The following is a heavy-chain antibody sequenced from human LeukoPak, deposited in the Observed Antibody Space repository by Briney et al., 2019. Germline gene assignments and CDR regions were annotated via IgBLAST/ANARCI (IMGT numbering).Heavy chain of an antibody. J-gene: IGHJ4*02. V-gene: IGHV3-23*01. D-gene: IGHD2-15*01. CDR3: ANIDLPVTPHDY. CDR1: GFTFSSYA. Sequence: GGSLRLSCAASGFTFSSYAISWVRQAPGKGLERVSAISGSGGSTYYADSVKGRFTISRDNFKKTLYLQINSLSAEDTAVCCFANIDLPVTPHDYWGQGTLVTVSS. CDR2: ISGSGGST.